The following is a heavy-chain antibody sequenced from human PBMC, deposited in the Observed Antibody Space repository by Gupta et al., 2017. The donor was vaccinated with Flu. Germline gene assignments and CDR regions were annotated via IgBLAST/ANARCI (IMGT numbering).Heavy chain of an antibody. D-gene: IGHD4-17*01. V-gene: IGHV4-31*03. J-gene: IGHJ4*02. CDR2: IYYSGST. CDR3: ARDSKNGDYDY. CDR1: GGSISSGGYY. Sequence: QVQLQESCPGLVKPSQTLSLACTVSGGSISSGGYYWSWIRQHPGKGLEWIGYIYYSGSTYYNPSLKSRVNISVDTSKNQFSLKLSSVTAADTAVYYCARDSKNGDYDYWGQGTLVTVSS.